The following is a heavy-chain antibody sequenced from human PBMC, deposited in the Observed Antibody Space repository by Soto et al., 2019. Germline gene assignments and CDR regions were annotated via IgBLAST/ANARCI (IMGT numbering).Heavy chain of an antibody. CDR3: KTDGRETPQWLPAYGMDV. D-gene: IGHD2-8*01. CDR1: GVPGISNY. J-gene: IGHJ6*02. V-gene: IGHV3-53*01. Sequence: GSLRLSCAASGVPGISNYMILVRQAPGKGLEGVSEIYSGGSTYYTDSLKGRFTISRDNSKNTLYLQMNSVRAEDTAVYYCKTDGRETPQWLPAYGMDVWGQGTTVTVSS. CDR2: IYSGGST.